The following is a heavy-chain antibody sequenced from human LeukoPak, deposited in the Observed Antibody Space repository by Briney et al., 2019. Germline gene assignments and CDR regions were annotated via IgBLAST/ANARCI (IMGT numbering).Heavy chain of an antibody. Sequence: GASVKVSCKASGGTFSSYAISWVRQAPGQGLEWMGGIIPIFGTANYAQKFQGRVTITTDESTSTAYMELSSLRSEDTAVYYCASAAAAHYYDSSGYLWPDYWGQGTLVTVSS. CDR1: GGTFSSYA. J-gene: IGHJ4*02. V-gene: IGHV1-69*05. D-gene: IGHD3-22*01. CDR2: IIPIFGTA. CDR3: ASAAAAHYYDSSGYLWPDY.